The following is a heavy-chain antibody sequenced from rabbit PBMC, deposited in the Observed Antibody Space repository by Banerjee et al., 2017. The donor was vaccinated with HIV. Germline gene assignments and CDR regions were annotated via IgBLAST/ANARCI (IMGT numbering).Heavy chain of an antibody. Sequence: QSLEESGGDLVKPGASLTLTCTASGFSFSSGYYMCWVRQAPGKGLEWIACINTGSGSTYYASWAKGRFTISKTSSTTMTLQMTSLTAADTATYFCARALGVKTDYGAAHNLWGPGTLVTVS. D-gene: IGHD2-1*01. CDR3: ARALGVKTDYGAAHNL. CDR1: GFSFSSGYY. J-gene: IGHJ4*01. V-gene: IGHV1S40*01. CDR2: INTGSGST.